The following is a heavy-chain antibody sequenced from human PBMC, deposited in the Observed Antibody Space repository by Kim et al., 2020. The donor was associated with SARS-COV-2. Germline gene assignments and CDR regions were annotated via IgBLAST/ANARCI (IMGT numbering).Heavy chain of an antibody. CDR3: ATRVGH. V-gene: IGHV3-21*01. D-gene: IGHD2-2*01. CDR1: GFSFNTYA. CDR2: ISTSSSYL. Sequence: GGSLRLSCVVSGFSFNTYAMNWVRQAPGKGPEWVASISTSSSYLFYANSVRGRFTIPRDNAKNAVFLHMDSLRDDDTAMYYCATRVGHLGQGTLVTVSS. J-gene: IGHJ1*01.